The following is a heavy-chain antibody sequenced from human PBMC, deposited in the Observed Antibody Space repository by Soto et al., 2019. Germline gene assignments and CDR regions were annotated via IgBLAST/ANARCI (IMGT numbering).Heavy chain of an antibody. CDR2: IIPSFCTA. Sequence: GASVKVSSKASGRTFTNYAITWVRHAPEQRPEWMGGIIPSFCTANYAQKCHGRVTITADKSTRTGYMELSSLRSEDTAVYYCAREGAGIVVVRNHAFDSWGQGTMVAVSS. V-gene: IGHV1-69*06. CDR1: GRTFTNYA. J-gene: IGHJ3*02. D-gene: IGHD3-22*01. CDR3: AREGAGIVVVRNHAFDS.